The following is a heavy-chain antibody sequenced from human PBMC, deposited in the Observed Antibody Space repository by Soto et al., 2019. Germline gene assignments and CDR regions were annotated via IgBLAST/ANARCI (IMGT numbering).Heavy chain of an antibody. J-gene: IGHJ5*02. V-gene: IGHV3-30*18. CDR1: GFTFSSYG. Sequence: QVQLVESGGGVVQPGRSLRLCCAASGFTFSSYGMHWVRQAPGKGLEWVAVISYDGSNKYYADSVKGRFTISRDNSKNTLYLQMNSLRAEDTAVYDCAKAAIAARPSWFDPWGQGTLVTVSS. CDR3: AKAAIAARPSWFDP. CDR2: ISYDGSNK. D-gene: IGHD6-6*01.